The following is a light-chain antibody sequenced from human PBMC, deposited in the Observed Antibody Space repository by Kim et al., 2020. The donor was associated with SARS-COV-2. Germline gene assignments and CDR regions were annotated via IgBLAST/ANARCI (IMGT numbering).Light chain of an antibody. CDR2: SDN. Sequence: PRKRCTTYCSETGSNAGSNTVNWYQQLPETAPKLLIYSDNQRPSGVPDRFSGSKSGTSASLAISGLQSEDEADYYCAAWDDSLNVVFGGGTQLTVL. CDR3: AAWDDSLNVV. V-gene: IGLV1-44*01. J-gene: IGLJ2*01. CDR1: GSNAGSNT.